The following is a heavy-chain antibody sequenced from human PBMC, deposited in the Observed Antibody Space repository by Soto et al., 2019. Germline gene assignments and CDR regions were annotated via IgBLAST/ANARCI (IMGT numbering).Heavy chain of an antibody. J-gene: IGHJ6*02. CDR1: GFTFSNAW. D-gene: IGHD3-3*01. CDR3: TTAGFGVVINYYYYYGMDV. Sequence: PGGSLRLSCAASGFTFSNAWMNWVRQAPGKGLEWVGRIKSKTDGGTTDYAAPVKGRFTISRDDSKKKLNLQMNNLKTEDTAVYYCTTAGFGVVINYYYYYGMDVWGQGTTVTVSS. CDR2: IKSKTDGGTT. V-gene: IGHV3-15*07.